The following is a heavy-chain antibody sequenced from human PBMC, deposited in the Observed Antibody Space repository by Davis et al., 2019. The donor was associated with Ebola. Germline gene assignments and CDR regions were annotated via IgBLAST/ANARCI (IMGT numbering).Heavy chain of an antibody. CDR3: AKVSSYYYDSSATTGWFDP. J-gene: IGHJ5*02. CDR1: GFTFSSYA. D-gene: IGHD3-22*01. CDR2: ISGSGGST. Sequence: PGGSLRLSCAASGFTFSSYAMSWVRQAPGKGLEWVSAISGSGGSTYYADSVKGRFTISRDNSKNTLYLQMNSLRAEDTAVYYCAKVSSYYYDSSATTGWFDPWGQGTLVTVSS. V-gene: IGHV3-23*01.